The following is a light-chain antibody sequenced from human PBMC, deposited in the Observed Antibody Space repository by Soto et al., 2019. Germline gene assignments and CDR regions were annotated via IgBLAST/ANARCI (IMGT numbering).Light chain of an antibody. J-gene: IGKJ5*01. V-gene: IGKV3D-20*02. CDR3: QQRSNWPPIT. CDR1: QSVSSSY. Sequence: EIVLTQSPGTLSLSPGERATLSCMASQSVSSSYLAWYQQKPGQAPRLLIYDASNRATGIPARFSGSGSGTDFTLTIRSLEPEDFAVYYCQQRSNWPPITLGQGTRRDI. CDR2: DAS.